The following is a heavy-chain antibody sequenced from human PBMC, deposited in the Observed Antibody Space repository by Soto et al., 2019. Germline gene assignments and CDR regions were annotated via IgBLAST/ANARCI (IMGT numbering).Heavy chain of an antibody. V-gene: IGHV2-26*01. CDR3: ALIKDFSRTDCYLASFDP. CDR1: GLSLSNGRLG. J-gene: IGHJ5*02. D-gene: IGHD2-2*01. CDR2: IFSNDDK. Sequence: QVTLKESGPVLVKPTETLTLTCTVSGLSLSNGRLGVSWIRQPPGKALEWLAHIFSNDDKSYSTSLKSRLTISKDTSRSQVVLTMTNMDPVDSATYYCALIKDFSRTDCYLASFDPWGQGTLVTVSS.